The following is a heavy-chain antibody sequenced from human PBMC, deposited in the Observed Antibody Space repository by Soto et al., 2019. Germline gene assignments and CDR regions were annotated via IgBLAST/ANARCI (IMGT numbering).Heavy chain of an antibody. D-gene: IGHD3-10*01. Sequence: QVQLVQSGAEVKKPGSSVKVSCKASGGTFSGYAISWVRQAPGQGLEWMGGIIPIFGTANYAQKFQGRVTITADESTSTAYMELSSLRSEDTAVYYCAREGRQLLWFGELFSPHYYYGMDVWGQGTTVTVSS. CDR3: AREGRQLLWFGELFSPHYYYGMDV. CDR2: IIPIFGTA. CDR1: GGTFSGYA. J-gene: IGHJ6*02. V-gene: IGHV1-69*12.